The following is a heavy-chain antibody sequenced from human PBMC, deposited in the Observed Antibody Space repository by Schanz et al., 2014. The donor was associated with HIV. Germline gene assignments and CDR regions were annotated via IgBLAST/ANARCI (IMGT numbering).Heavy chain of an antibody. CDR3: ARDLSGSGWPNWFDP. D-gene: IGHD6-19*01. J-gene: IGHJ5*02. CDR2: INPKSAST. CDR1: KYTVVDYN. V-gene: IGHV1-2*02. Sequence: QVQLVQSGAEVKKPGASVKVSCTTSKYTVVDYNIHWVRQAPGHRLEWLGWINPKSASTHYAQTFEGRVTMTRVTSISTASMELNRLTSDDTAVYFCARDLSGSGWPNWFDPWGQGTLVTVSS.